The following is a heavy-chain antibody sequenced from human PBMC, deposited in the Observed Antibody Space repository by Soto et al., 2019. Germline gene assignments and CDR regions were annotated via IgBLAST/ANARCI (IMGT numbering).Heavy chain of an antibody. J-gene: IGHJ3*02. CDR2: IYYSGST. CDR1: GGSISSGGYY. Sequence: SETLSLTCTVSGGSISSGGYYWSWIRQHPGKGLEWIGYIYYSGSTYYNPSLKSRVTTSVDTSKNQFSLKLSSVTAADTAVYYCARTGALYDSSGYYYVSAFDIWGQGTMVTV. D-gene: IGHD3-22*01. CDR3: ARTGALYDSSGYYYVSAFDI. V-gene: IGHV4-31*03.